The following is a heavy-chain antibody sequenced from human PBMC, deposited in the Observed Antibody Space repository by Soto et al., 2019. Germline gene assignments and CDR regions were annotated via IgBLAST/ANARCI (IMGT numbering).Heavy chain of an antibody. J-gene: IGHJ4*02. V-gene: IGHV3-23*01. Sequence: GGSLRLSCAASGFTFSSYAMSWVRQAPGKGLEWVSAISTGGGSTYYADSVKGRFTISSDNSKYTLYLQMNSLRAEDTAVYFCARGGCSSTSCRSFDYWGQGTLVTVSS. CDR2: ISTGGGST. CDR3: ARGGCSSTSCRSFDY. CDR1: GFTFSSYA. D-gene: IGHD2-2*01.